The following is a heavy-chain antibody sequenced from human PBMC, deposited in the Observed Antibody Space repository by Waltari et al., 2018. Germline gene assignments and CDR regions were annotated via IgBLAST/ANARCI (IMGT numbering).Heavy chain of an antibody. Sequence: EVQLVESGGGLVQPGGSLRLSCAASGFTFRRNWMSWVRQGPGKGVEWGGNIKNDGREEWFVDSVKGRFTISRDNAKNSMYLQMNSLRVEDTAGYYCARDAARGTIDYWGQGTLVTVSS. D-gene: IGHD3-16*01. V-gene: IGHV3-7*03. CDR2: IKNDGREE. CDR1: GFTFRRNW. CDR3: ARDAARGTIDY. J-gene: IGHJ4*02.